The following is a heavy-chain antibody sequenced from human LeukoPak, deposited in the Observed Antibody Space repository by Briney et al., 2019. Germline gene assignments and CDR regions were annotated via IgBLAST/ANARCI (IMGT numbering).Heavy chain of an antibody. CDR2: ISYDGSNK. CDR1: RFTFSSYA. V-gene: IGHV3-30*04. D-gene: IGHD2-8*02. Sequence: GGSLRLSCAASRFTFSSYAIHWVRQAPGKGLEWVAVISYDGSNKYYADSVKGRFTISRDNSKNTLYLQMNSLRAEDTAVYYCAKDLVVYYTSFDYWGQGTLVTVSS. J-gene: IGHJ4*02. CDR3: AKDLVVYYTSFDY.